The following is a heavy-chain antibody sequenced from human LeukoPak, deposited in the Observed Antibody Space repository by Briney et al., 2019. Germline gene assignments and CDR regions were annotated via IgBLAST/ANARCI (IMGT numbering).Heavy chain of an antibody. CDR1: GFTFSNYA. V-gene: IGHV3-23*01. D-gene: IGHD4-23*01. Sequence: GGSLRLSCAASGFTFSNYALTWVRQAPGKGLEWVSSISGVNTHYADSVKGRFSISRDNYKNTLYLQMSSLRAEDTAVYYCARDPNGNSVGAFEFQRWGQGTLVTVSS. J-gene: IGHJ1*01. CDR3: ARDPNGNSVGAFEFQR. CDR2: ISGVNT.